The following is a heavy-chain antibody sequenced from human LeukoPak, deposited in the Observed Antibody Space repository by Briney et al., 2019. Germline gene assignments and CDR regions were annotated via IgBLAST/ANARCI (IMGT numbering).Heavy chain of an antibody. CDR3: ARDLSSTSSWATVPDY. J-gene: IGHJ4*02. CDR2: ISYDGSNK. V-gene: IGHV3-30-3*01. Sequence: GGSLRLSCAASGFTLSRYAMHGVREAPGKGLEGVVFISYDGSNKYYADSVTGRFTISRDNSKNTLYLQMNSLRAEDTAVYYCARDLSSTSSWATVPDYWGQGTLVTVSS. CDR1: GFTLSRYA. D-gene: IGHD2-2*01.